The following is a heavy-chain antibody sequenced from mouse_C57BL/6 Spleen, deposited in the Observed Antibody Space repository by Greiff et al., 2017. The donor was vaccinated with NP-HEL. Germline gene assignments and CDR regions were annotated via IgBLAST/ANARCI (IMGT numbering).Heavy chain of an antibody. V-gene: IGHV1-80*01. CDR3: AKSGGSPTAMDY. CDR1: GYAFSSYW. Sequence: QVHVKQSGAELVKPGASVKISCKASGYAFSSYWMNWVKQRPGKGLEWIGQIYPGDGDTNYNGKFKGKATLTADKSSSTAYMQLSSLTSEDSAVYFCAKSGGSPTAMDYWGQGTSVTVSS. CDR2: IYPGDGDT. J-gene: IGHJ4*01.